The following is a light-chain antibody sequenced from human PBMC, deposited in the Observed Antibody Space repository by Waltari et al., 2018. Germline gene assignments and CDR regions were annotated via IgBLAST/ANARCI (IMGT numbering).Light chain of an antibody. CDR3: TSYTSSHGLV. CDR1: NRDVGRYYY. Sequence: QSALTQPASVSGSPGQSITISCTGTNRDVGRYYYLPWYQQHPGKAPKVVIFDVSYRPSGVSNRFSASKSGNTASLTISGLQAEDEADYYCTSYTSSHGLVFGTGTKVTVL. CDR2: DVS. V-gene: IGLV2-14*03. J-gene: IGLJ1*01.